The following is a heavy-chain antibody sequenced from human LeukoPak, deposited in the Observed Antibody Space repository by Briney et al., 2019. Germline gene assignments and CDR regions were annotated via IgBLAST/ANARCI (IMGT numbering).Heavy chain of an antibody. CDR1: GGTFSSYA. CDR2: IIPILGIA. J-gene: IGHJ5*02. D-gene: IGHD3-3*01. Sequence: GASVKVSCKASGGTFSSYAISWVRQAPGQGLEWMGRIIPILGIANYAQKFQGRVTITADKSTSTAYMELRSLRSDDTAVYYCARDVNDDFWSGYYPYNWFDPWGQGTLVTVSS. CDR3: ARDVNDDFWSGYYPYNWFDP. V-gene: IGHV1-69*04.